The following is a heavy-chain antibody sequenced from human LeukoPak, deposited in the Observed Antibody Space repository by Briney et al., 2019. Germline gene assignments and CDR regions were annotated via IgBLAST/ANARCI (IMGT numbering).Heavy chain of an antibody. J-gene: IGHJ4*02. CDR1: GGSISSYY. D-gene: IGHD3-22*01. CDR3: ARDLVGDSSGYYECYFDY. V-gene: IGHV4-59*01. CDR2: IYYSGST. Sequence: SETLSLTCTVSGGSISSYYWSWIRQPPGKGLEWIGYIYYSGSTNYNPSLKSRVTISVDTSKNQFSLKLGSVTAADTAVYYCARDLVGDSSGYYECYFDYWGQGTLVTVSS.